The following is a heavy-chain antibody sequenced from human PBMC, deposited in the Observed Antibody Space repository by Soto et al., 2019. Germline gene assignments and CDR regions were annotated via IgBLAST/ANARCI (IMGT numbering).Heavy chain of an antibody. J-gene: IGHJ6*02. V-gene: IGHV1-69*06. CDR3: ARDRGVTTRGYYYYGMDV. D-gene: IGHD4-4*01. Sequence: GASVKVSCKASGGTFSSYAISWVRQAPGQGLEWMGGIIPIFGTANYAQKFQGRVTITADKSTSTAYMELSSLRSEDTAVYYCARDRGVTTRGYYYYGMDVWGQGTTVTVSS. CDR2: IIPIFGTA. CDR1: GGTFSSYA.